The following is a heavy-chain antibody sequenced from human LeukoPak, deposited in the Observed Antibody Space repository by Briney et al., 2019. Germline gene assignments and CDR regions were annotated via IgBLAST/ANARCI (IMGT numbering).Heavy chain of an antibody. Sequence: SETLSLTCTVSGGSISSYYWSWIRQPPGKGLEWIGYIYTSGSTNYNPSLKSRVTISVDTSKNQFSLKLTSVTAADTAVYYRARQDFWSGSYYMDVWGKGTTVTVSS. CDR2: IYTSGST. CDR1: GGSISSYY. CDR3: ARQDFWSGSYYMDV. J-gene: IGHJ6*03. D-gene: IGHD3-3*01. V-gene: IGHV4-4*09.